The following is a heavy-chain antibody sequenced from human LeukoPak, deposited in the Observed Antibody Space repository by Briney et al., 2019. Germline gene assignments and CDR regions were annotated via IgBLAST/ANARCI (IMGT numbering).Heavy chain of an antibody. Sequence: SETLSLTCTVSGGSISGSSYYWGWIRQAPGKGLEWIGSMYYSGNTYYNPSLKSRVTISVDTSQNQFSLKLSSVTAADTAVYYCARERYYYDTTSEGNYWGQGTLVTASS. D-gene: IGHD3-22*01. V-gene: IGHV4-39*01. CDR1: GGSISGSSYY. CDR3: ARERYYYDTTSEGNY. J-gene: IGHJ4*02. CDR2: MYYSGNT.